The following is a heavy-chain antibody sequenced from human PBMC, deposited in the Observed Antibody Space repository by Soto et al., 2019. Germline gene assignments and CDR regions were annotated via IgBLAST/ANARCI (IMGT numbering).Heavy chain of an antibody. CDR3: ATSVWFGELFYLF. Sequence: GASVKVSCKTSGYTFTDYSLSWVRQAPGQGLEWMGWISTYNGNTNYAQKFQGRVTMTTDTSTTTAYMEVRSLRSDDTAVYYCATSVWFGELFYLFWGQGTPVTVS. CDR1: GYTFTDYS. D-gene: IGHD3-10*01. CDR2: ISTYNGNT. V-gene: IGHV1-18*01. J-gene: IGHJ6*02.